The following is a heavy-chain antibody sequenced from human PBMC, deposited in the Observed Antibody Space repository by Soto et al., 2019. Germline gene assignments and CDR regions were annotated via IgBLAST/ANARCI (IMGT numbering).Heavy chain of an antibody. J-gene: IGHJ6*02. V-gene: IGHV1-18*04. Sequence: AASVKVSCQASGYTFTSYGISWVRQAPGQGLEWMGWISAYNGNTNYAQKPQGRVTMTTDTSTSTAYMELRSLRSDDTAVYYCARGMVRGVVGYYYGMDVWGQGTTVTVSS. CDR3: ARGMVRGVVGYYYGMDV. D-gene: IGHD3-10*01. CDR1: GYTFTSYG. CDR2: ISAYNGNT.